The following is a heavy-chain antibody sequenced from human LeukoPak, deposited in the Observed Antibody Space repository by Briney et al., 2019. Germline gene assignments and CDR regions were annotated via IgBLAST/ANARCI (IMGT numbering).Heavy chain of an antibody. CDR3: ARGASGGYTVTTSWFDP. J-gene: IGHJ5*02. V-gene: IGHV1-2*02. CDR1: GYTFTGYY. D-gene: IGHD4-17*01. CDR2: INPNSGGT. Sequence: ASVKVSYKASGYTFTGYYMHWVRQTPGHGLEWMGWINPNSGGTNYAQKFQGRVTMTRDTSISTAYMELSRLRSDDTAVYYCARGASGGYTVTTSWFDPWGQGTLVTVSS.